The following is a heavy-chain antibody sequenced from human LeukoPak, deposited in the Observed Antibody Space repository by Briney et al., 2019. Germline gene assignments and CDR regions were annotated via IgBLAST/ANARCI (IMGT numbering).Heavy chain of an antibody. CDR2: ISAYNGYT. CDR3: ARVTRLIDY. J-gene: IGHJ4*02. CDR1: VYTFTSYG. D-gene: IGHD6-25*01. Sequence: GASVKVSCKASVYTFTSYGISWVRQAPGQALAWMGWISAYNGYTNYAQKLQGRVTMTPDTSTSTAYMELRSLRSDDTAVYYCARVTRLIDYWRQGTLVTVSS. V-gene: IGHV1-18*01.